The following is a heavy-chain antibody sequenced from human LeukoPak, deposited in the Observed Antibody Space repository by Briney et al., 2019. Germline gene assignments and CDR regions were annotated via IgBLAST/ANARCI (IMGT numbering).Heavy chain of an antibody. Sequence: SETLSLTCAVYGASFRNYYWSWIRQTPGKGLEWIGEIDHSGTTNYNPSLKSRVTISLDTSKNQFSLKVTSVTAADTAVYYCARESAGYSGYVLDYWGQGTLVTVSS. CDR1: GASFRNYY. CDR2: IDHSGTT. J-gene: IGHJ4*02. CDR3: ARESAGYSGYVLDY. D-gene: IGHD5-12*01. V-gene: IGHV4-34*01.